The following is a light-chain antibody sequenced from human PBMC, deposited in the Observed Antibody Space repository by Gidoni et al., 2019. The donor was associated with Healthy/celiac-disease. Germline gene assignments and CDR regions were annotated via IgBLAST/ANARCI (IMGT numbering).Light chain of an antibody. CDR2: KAS. CDR3: QQYNSLFGT. Sequence: DIQMTQSPSTLSASVGDRVTITCRANQSISSWLDWYQQKPGKDPKLLSYKASSLESGVPSRFSGSGSGTEFTLTISSLQPDDFATYYCQQYNSLFGTFGQGTKVEIK. J-gene: IGKJ1*01. V-gene: IGKV1-5*03. CDR1: QSISSW.